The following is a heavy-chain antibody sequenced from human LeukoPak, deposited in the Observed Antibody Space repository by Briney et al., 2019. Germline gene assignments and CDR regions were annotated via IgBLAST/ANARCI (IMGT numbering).Heavy chain of an antibody. D-gene: IGHD3-22*01. CDR2: IYYSGST. CDR3: ASGIGYYSNFDY. CDR1: GGSISSYY. V-gene: IGHV4-59*01. J-gene: IGHJ4*02. Sequence: SETLSLTCTVSGGSISSYYWSWIRQPPGKGLEWIGYIYYSGSTNYNPSLKSRVTISVDTSKNQFSLKLSSVTAADTAVYYCASGIGYYSNFDYWGQGTLVTVSS.